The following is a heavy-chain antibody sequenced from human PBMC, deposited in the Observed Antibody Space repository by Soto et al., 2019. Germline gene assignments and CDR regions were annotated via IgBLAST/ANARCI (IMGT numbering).Heavy chain of an antibody. D-gene: IGHD3-10*01. V-gene: IGHV4-39*01. CDR3: ARVLVRGVIYYYYYMDV. CDR1: GGSISSSSYY. J-gene: IGHJ6*03. Sequence: QLQLQESGPGLVKPSETLSLTCTVSGGSISSSSYYWGWIRQPPGKGLEWIGSIYYSGSTYYNPSLKSRVTISVDTSKSQFSLKLSSVTAADTAVYYCARVLVRGVIYYYYYMDVWGKGTTVTVSS. CDR2: IYYSGST.